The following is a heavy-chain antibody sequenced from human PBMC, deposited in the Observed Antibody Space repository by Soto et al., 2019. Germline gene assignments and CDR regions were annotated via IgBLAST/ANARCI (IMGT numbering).Heavy chain of an antibody. D-gene: IGHD3-10*01. J-gene: IGHJ6*02. V-gene: IGHV3-53*01. CDR1: RLTASNAY. CDR2: IYDNATT. Sequence: AGGSLRLSSPASRLTASNAYMAWVRQAPGMGLEWVSVIYDNATTYCADSVKGRFTISIDTSTNTLSLQMDSLRAEDTAVYYCVIPLPSGRNSGLDVWGQGTTVTVSS. CDR3: VIPLPSGRNSGLDV.